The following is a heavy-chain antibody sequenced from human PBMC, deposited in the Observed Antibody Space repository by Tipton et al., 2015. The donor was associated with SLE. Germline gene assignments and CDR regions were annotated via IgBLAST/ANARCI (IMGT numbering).Heavy chain of an antibody. J-gene: IGHJ6*03. CDR3: ARVPAFYYYYMDV. Sequence: TLSLTCAVYGGSLSGYYWSWIRQPPGKGLEWIGEINHSGSTNYNPSLKSRVTISVDTSKNQFSLKLSSVTAADTAVYYCARVPAFYYYYMDVWGKGTTVTVSS. D-gene: IGHD2-2*01. V-gene: IGHV4-34*01. CDR2: INHSGST. CDR1: GGSLSGYY.